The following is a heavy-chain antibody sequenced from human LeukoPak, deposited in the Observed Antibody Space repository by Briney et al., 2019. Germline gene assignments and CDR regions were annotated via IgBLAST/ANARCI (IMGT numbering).Heavy chain of an antibody. CDR2: IDYSGSP. V-gene: IGHV4-59*08. D-gene: IGHD4-11*01. Sequence: SETLSLTCTVSGASISSYYWSWIRQPPGKRLEWVGYIDYSGSPNYNPSLKSRVTISVDTSKNQFSLKLSSVTAADTAVYFCARHYPPDYTFDCWGRGTLVTVSS. CDR1: GASISSYY. J-gene: IGHJ4*02. CDR3: ARHYPPDYTFDC.